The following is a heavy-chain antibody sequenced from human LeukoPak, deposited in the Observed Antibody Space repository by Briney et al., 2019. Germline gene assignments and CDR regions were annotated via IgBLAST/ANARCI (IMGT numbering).Heavy chain of an antibody. CDR3: ARHDVFTSGWSRLGY. CDR2: MFYSGIP. CDR1: GVSLSSSSYY. J-gene: IGHJ4*02. D-gene: IGHD6-19*01. Sequence: SETLSLTCTVSGVSLSSSSYYWGWIRQPPGKGLEWIVSMFYSGIPYYNPSLKSRVPISVEPSKNQFSLRLSSVTAAHLAVYYWARHDVFTSGWSRLGYWGQRTPVTVSS. V-gene: IGHV4-39*01.